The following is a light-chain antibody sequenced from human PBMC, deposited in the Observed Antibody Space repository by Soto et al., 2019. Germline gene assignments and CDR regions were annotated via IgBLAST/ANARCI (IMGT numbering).Light chain of an antibody. CDR1: QSISANY. V-gene: IGKV3-20*01. Sequence: EIVLTQSPGTLSLSPGGRATLSCRASQSISANYLAWYQQKPGQSPRLLIYAASIRATGIPDRFSGSGSGTDFTLIISRLEPEDSAVYYCQQYGNSPPYTFGQGTKVEIK. CDR2: AAS. CDR3: QQYGNSPPYT. J-gene: IGKJ2*01.